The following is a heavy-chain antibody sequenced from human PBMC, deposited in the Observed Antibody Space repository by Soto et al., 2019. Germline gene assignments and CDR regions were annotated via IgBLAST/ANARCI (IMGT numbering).Heavy chain of an antibody. CDR3: GTDSYSSSWTLNSD. CDR2: ISAYNGNT. Sequence: QVQLVQSGAEVKKPGASVKVSCKASGYTFTSYGISWVRQAPGQGLEWTGWISAYNGNTNSAHKLQGRVTKTTDTSTSTAYMELRRLRYADTAVYCCGTDSYSSSWTLNSDWGQGTLVTVSS. D-gene: IGHD6-13*01. CDR1: GYTFTSYG. J-gene: IGHJ4*02. V-gene: IGHV1-18*04.